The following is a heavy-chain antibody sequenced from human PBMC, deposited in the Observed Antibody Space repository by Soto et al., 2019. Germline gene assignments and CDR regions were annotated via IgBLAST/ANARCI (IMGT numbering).Heavy chain of an antibody. Sequence: QVQLVESGGGVVQPGRSLRLSCAASGFTFSNYAMHWVRQAPGKGLEWVAVISYDGSNEYYADSVKGRFTISRDKSKNTRYLQMNSLRAEDTAVYYCARDWGYDSGWYFDYFDYWGQGTLVTVSS. CDR2: ISYDGSNE. CDR3: ARDWGYDSGWYFDYFDY. V-gene: IGHV3-30*04. CDR1: GFTFSNYA. J-gene: IGHJ4*02. D-gene: IGHD6-19*01.